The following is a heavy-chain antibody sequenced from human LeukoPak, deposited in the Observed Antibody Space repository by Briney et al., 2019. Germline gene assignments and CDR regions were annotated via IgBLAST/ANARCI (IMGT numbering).Heavy chain of an antibody. J-gene: IGHJ4*02. D-gene: IGHD3-9*01. CDR1: GYTFTSYG. Sequence: GASVKVSSKASGYTFTSYGISWVRQAPGQGLEWMGWISAYNGNTNYAQKLQGRVTMTTDTSTSTAYMELRSLRSDDTAVYYCARAAYYDISTGSPHDYWGQGTLVTVSS. CDR3: ARAAYYDISTGSPHDY. V-gene: IGHV1-18*01. CDR2: ISAYNGNT.